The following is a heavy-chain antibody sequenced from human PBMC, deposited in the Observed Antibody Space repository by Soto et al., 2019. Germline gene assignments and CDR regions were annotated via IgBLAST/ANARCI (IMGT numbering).Heavy chain of an antibody. CDR1: GFSFSSYG. CDR2: MSYDGRYE. V-gene: IGHV3-30*03. Sequence: QEQLVESGGGVVQPGRSLRISCAATGFSFSSYGMHWVRQAPGRGLEWVTLMSYDGRYEYYADSVKGRFTVSRDNSKNTLYLQINSLRVDDTAVYYCARVIGRVSDAFDLWGQGTMVTVSS. J-gene: IGHJ3*01. D-gene: IGHD3-22*01. CDR3: ARVIGRVSDAFDL.